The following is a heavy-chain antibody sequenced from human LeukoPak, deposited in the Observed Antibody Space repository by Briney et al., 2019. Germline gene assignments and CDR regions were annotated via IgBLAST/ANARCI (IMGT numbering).Heavy chain of an antibody. Sequence: GGSLRLSCAASGFIFSKYIMHWVRQAPGKGLEWVSYISSSSDTIYYADSVKGRFTISRDHAKNSLYLQMNSLRDEDTAVYYCARDGYCSSGSCYGSYDYWGQGPLVTVSS. J-gene: IGHJ4*02. D-gene: IGHD2-15*01. CDR1: GFIFSKYI. CDR2: ISSSSDTI. V-gene: IGHV3-48*02. CDR3: ARDGYCSSGSCYGSYDY.